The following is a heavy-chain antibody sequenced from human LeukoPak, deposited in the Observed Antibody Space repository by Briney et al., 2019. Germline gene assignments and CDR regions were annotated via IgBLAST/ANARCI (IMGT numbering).Heavy chain of an antibody. Sequence: SQTLSLTCTVSGGSISSGGYYWSWIRQPPGKGLEWIGEINHSGSTNYNPSLKSRVTISVDTSKNQFSLKLSSVTAADTAVYYCARGPPRIMITFGGVMLDYWGQGTLVTVSS. CDR3: ARGPPRIMITFGGVMLDY. CDR2: INHSGST. CDR1: GGSISSGGYY. J-gene: IGHJ4*02. V-gene: IGHV4-30-2*01. D-gene: IGHD3-16*01.